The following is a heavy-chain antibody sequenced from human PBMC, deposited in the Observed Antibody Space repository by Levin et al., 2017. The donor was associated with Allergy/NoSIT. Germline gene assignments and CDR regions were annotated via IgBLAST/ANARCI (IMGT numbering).Heavy chain of an antibody. CDR2: ISSSGDNI. V-gene: IGHV3-11*01. J-gene: IGHJ4*02. D-gene: IGHD2-8*01. CDR3: AREMYRLYGPVDY. Sequence: GGSLRLSCATSGFTFSDHYMGWVRQAPGKGLEWVSYISSSGDNILYADSVKGRFTVSRDNAKNSLYLQMDSLRAEDTAIYYCAREMYRLYGPVDYWGQGTVVAVSS. CDR1: GFTFSDHY.